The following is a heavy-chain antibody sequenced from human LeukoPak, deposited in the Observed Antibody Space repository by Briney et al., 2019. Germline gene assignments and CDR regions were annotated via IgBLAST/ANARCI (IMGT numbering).Heavy chain of an antibody. V-gene: IGHV4-4*02. J-gene: IGHJ5*02. CDR1: GGSISSSNW. Sequence: PSETLSLTCAVSGGSISSSNWWSWVRQPPGKGLEWIGEIYHSGSTNYNPSLKSRVTISVDKSKNQFSLKLSSVTAADTAVYYCARAGLYSSGWYLVQQGWFDPWGQGTLVTVSS. D-gene: IGHD6-19*01. CDR3: ARAGLYSSGWYLVQQGWFDP. CDR2: IYHSGST.